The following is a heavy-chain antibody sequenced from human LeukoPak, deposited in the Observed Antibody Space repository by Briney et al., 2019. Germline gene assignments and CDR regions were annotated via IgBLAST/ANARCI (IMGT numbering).Heavy chain of an antibody. D-gene: IGHD5-18*01. CDR1: GGTFRGYY. CDR2: INHSGST. CDR3: ARKEYSYGSPFDY. V-gene: IGHV4-34*01. Sequence: SETLSLTCAVYGGTFRGYYWSWIRQPPGEGLEWIGEINHSGSTNYNPSLKSRVTISVDTSKNQFSLKLSSVTAADTAVYYCARKEYSYGSPFDYWGQGTLVTVSS. J-gene: IGHJ4*02.